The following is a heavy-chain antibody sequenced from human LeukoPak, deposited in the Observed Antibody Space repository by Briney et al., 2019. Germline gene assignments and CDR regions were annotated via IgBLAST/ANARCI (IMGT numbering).Heavy chain of an antibody. CDR2: IYYSGST. Sequence: RTSETLSLTCTVSGGSISSYYWSWIRQPPGKGLEWIGYIYYSGSTNYNPSLKSRVTISVDTSKNQFSLKLSSVTAADTAVYYCARGAYSTSHLGPWGQGTLVTVSS. CDR1: GGSISSYY. V-gene: IGHV4-59*08. J-gene: IGHJ5*02. CDR3: ARGAYSTSHLGP. D-gene: IGHD2-2*01.